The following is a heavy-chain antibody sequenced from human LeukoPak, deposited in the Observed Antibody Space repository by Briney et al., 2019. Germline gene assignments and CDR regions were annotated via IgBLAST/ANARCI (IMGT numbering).Heavy chain of an antibody. CDR3: ARAFPPKQQLVREYYYYGMDV. D-gene: IGHD6-13*01. CDR2: ISSSGSTI. CDR1: GFTFSDYY. J-gene: IGHJ6*02. V-gene: IGHV3-11*01. Sequence: PGGSLRLSCAASGFTFSDYYMSWIRQAPGKGLEWVSYISSSGSTIYYADSVKGRFTISRDNAKNSLYLQMNSLRAEDTAVYYCARAFPPKQQLVREYYYYGMDVWGQGTTVTVSS.